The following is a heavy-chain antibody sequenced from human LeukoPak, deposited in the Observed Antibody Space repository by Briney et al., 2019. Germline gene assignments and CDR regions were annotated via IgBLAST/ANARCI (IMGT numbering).Heavy chain of an antibody. CDR3: ERGWRSGWFDP. J-gene: IGHJ5*02. CDR1: GYTFTSYD. Sequence: ALVKVSCKASGYTFTSYDINWVRQATGQGLEWMGWMNPHSGTTGYAQKFQGRVTMTRNNSISTAYMELSSLRSEDTAVYYCERGWRSGWFDPWGQGTLVTVSS. CDR2: MNPHSGTT. D-gene: IGHD3-10*01. V-gene: IGHV1-8*01.